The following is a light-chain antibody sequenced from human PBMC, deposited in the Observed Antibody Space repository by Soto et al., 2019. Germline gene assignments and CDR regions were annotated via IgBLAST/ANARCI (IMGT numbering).Light chain of an antibody. CDR2: EVS. V-gene: IGLV2-14*01. J-gene: IGLJ3*02. CDR3: ISYTSSSTWV. CDR1: SSDVGGYNY. Sequence: QSVLTQPASVSGSPGQSITISCTGTSSDVGGYNYVSWYQQHPGTAPKLMIYEVSNRPSGVSDRFSGSSSGNTASLTISGLQAEDESDYYCISYTSSSTWVFGGGTKVTVL.